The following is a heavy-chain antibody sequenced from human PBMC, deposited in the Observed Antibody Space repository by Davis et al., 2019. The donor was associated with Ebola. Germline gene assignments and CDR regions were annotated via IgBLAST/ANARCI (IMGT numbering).Heavy chain of an antibody. CDR3: ARSLMVYATPFDY. CDR2: IIPIFGTA. Sequence: AASVKVSCKASGHTFISYGISWVRQAPGQGLEWMGGIIPIFGTANYAQKFQGRVTITADESTSTAYMELSSLRSEDTAVYYCARSLMVYATPFDYWGQGTLVTVSS. V-gene: IGHV1-69*13. CDR1: GHTFISYG. J-gene: IGHJ4*02. D-gene: IGHD2-8*01.